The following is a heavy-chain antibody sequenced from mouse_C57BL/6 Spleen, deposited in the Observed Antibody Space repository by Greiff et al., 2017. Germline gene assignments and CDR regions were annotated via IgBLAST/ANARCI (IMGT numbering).Heavy chain of an antibody. Sequence: QVQLQQPGAELVMPGASVKLSCKASGYTFTSYWMHWVKPRPGQGLEWIGKIDPSDSYTNYNQKFKGKSTLTVDKSSSTAYMQLSSLTSEDSAVYYCAHRWLPPNYFDYWGQGTTLTVSS. J-gene: IGHJ2*01. CDR1: GYTFTSYW. CDR2: IDPSDSYT. D-gene: IGHD2-3*01. V-gene: IGHV1-69*01. CDR3: AHRWLPPNYFDY.